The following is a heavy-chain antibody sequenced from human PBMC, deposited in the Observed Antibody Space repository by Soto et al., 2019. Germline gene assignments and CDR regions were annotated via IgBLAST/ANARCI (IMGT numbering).Heavy chain of an antibody. J-gene: IGHJ4*02. CDR2: IYYTGDT. Sequence: SETLSLTCIVSGDSISNYYWSWIRQTPGKGLEWIGYIYYTGDTNYNPSLKSRVTMSVDTSKNQFSLKLTSVTAADTAIYYCAKGGTAKLIYGGQGTQVTVSS. D-gene: IGHD1-7*01. V-gene: IGHV4-59*03. CDR1: GDSISNYY. CDR3: AKGGTAKLIY.